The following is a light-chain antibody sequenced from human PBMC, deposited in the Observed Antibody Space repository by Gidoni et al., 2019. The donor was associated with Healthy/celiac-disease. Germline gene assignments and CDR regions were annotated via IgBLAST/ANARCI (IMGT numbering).Light chain of an antibody. CDR1: QSISSY. CDR3: QQSYSTPRT. Sequence: DIQMTPSPSSLSASVGDRVTITCRASQSISSYLNWYQQKPGKAPKLLIYAASSLQSGVPSRFSGSGSGTDFTLTISSLQPEDFATYYCQQSYSTPRTFXQXTKVEIK. V-gene: IGKV1-39*01. J-gene: IGKJ1*01. CDR2: AAS.